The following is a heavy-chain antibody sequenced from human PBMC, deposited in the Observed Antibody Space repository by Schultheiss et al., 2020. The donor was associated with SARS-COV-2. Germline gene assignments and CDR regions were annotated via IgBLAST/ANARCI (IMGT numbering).Heavy chain of an antibody. CDR2: IYYSGST. Sequence: SETLSLTCTVSGGSISSGGYYWSWIRQHPGKGLEWIGYIYYSGSTNYNPSLKSRVTISVDTSKNQFSLKLSSVTAADTAVYYCARIYSSGWYRVLYNWFDPWGQGTLVTVSS. J-gene: IGHJ5*02. V-gene: IGHV4-61*08. CDR3: ARIYSSGWYRVLYNWFDP. CDR1: GGSISSGGYY. D-gene: IGHD6-19*01.